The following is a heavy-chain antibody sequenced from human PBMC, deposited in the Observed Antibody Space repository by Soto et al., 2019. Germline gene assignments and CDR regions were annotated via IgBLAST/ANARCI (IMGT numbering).Heavy chain of an antibody. CDR3: ARAVGGPTSNLDS. J-gene: IGHJ4*02. CDR2: INAGNGNT. V-gene: IGHV1-3*01. Sequence: ASVKVSCKASGYTFTNYAMHRVRQAPGQRLEWMGWINAGNGNTKYSQKFQGRVTITRDTSASTAYMGMSSLRSEDTAVYYCARAVGGPTSNLDSWGQGTLVTVSS. CDR1: GYTFTNYA. D-gene: IGHD3-16*01.